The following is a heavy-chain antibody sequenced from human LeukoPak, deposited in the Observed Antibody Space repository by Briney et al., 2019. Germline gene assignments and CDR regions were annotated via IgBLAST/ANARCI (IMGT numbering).Heavy chain of an antibody. J-gene: IGHJ4*02. CDR2: IYYSGST. V-gene: IGHV4-31*03. CDR3: ERVRGSYFDY. CDR1: GGSISSGGYY. Sequence: SETLSLTCTVSGGSISSGGYYWSWIRQHPGKGLEWIGYIYYSGSTYYNPSLKSRVTISVDTSKNQFSLKLSSVTAADTAVYYCERVRGSYFDYWGQGTLVTVSS.